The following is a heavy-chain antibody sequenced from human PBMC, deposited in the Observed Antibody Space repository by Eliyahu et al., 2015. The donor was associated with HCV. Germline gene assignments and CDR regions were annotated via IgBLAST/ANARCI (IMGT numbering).Heavy chain of an antibody. J-gene: IGHJ4*02. CDR3: ARARRLAATTRAWYFDA. Sequence: QVQLQESGPGLVKPSQTLSLTCPVXGSSINXGSYYWSWIRQPAGKGLECIGRFYTSGTTTYHPSLRSRVTISLDRSKNQFSLDLTSVTAADAAVYYCARARRLAATTRAWYFDAWGQGTQITVSS. CDR1: GSSINXGSYY. D-gene: IGHD6-25*01. V-gene: IGHV4-61*02. CDR2: FYTSGTT.